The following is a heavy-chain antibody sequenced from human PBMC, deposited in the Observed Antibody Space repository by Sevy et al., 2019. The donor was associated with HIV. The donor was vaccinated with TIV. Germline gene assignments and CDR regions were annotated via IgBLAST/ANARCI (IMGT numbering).Heavy chain of an antibody. Sequence: SDTLSLTCTVSGGSISSGGYYWSWIRQHPGKGLEWIGYIYYSGSTYYNPSLKSRVTISVDTSKNQFSLKLSSVTAADTAVYYCARGAPDYYDSSGCCSLDYWGQGTLVTVSS. CDR1: GGSISSGGYY. CDR3: ARGAPDYYDSSGCCSLDY. J-gene: IGHJ4*02. V-gene: IGHV4-31*03. CDR2: IYYSGST. D-gene: IGHD3-22*01.